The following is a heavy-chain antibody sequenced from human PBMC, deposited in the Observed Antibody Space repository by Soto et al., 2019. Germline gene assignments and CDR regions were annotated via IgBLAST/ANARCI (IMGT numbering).Heavy chain of an antibody. D-gene: IGHD5-12*01. V-gene: IGHV1-69*13. CDR3: AREEFSGYGMYYFDY. CDR1: GGTFSSYA. CDR2: IIPIFGTA. Sequence: VKVSCKASGGTFSSYAISWVRQAPGQGLEWMGGIIPIFGTANYAQKFQGRVTITADESTGTAYMELSSLRSEDTAVYYCAREEFSGYGMYYFDYWGQGTLVTVSS. J-gene: IGHJ4*02.